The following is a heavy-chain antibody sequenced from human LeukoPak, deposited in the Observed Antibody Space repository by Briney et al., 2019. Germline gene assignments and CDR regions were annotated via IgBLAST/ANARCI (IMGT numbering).Heavy chain of an antibody. D-gene: IGHD1-26*01. J-gene: IGHJ4*02. CDR1: GESFRGPY. V-gene: IGHV4-34*01. CDR2: INHFGTT. CDR3: ARQSQSGSSY. Sequence: SETLSLTCAVYGESFRGPYWSWVRQTPGKGLEWIGEINHFGTTKSNPSLKSRVTISVDTSKNQFSLNLTSVTAVDTAVYYCARQSQSGSSYWGQGIRVTVSS.